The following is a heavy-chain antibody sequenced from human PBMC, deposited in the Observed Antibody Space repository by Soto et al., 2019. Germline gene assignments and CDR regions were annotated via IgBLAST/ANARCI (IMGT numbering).Heavy chain of an antibody. J-gene: IGHJ6*02. CDR3: AKLADYDFWSGYSAPAYGMDV. V-gene: IGHV4-31*03. CDR1: GGSISSGGYY. Sequence: SETLSLTCTVSGGSISSGGYYWSWIRQHPGKGLEWIGYIYYSGSTYYNPSLESRVTISVDTSKNQFSLKLSSVTAADTAVYYCAKLADYDFWSGYSAPAYGMDVWGQGTTVTVSS. D-gene: IGHD3-3*01. CDR2: IYYSGST.